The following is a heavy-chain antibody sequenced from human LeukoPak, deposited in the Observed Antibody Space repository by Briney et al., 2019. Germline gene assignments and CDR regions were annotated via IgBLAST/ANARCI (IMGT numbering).Heavy chain of an antibody. Sequence: GSLRLSCAASGFSFGTYGMSWVRQPPGKGLEWIGEINHSGSTNYNPSLKSRVTISVDTSKNQFSLKLSSVTAADTAVYYCARSAQSGYYSGRKFVAFDIWGQGTMVTVSS. CDR2: INHSGST. CDR3: ARSAQSGYYSGRKFVAFDI. J-gene: IGHJ3*02. V-gene: IGHV4-34*01. D-gene: IGHD3-22*01. CDR1: GFSFGTYG.